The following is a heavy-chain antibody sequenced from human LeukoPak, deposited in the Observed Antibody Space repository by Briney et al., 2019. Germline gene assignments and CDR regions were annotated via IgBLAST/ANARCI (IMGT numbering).Heavy chain of an antibody. CDR2: ITSSSSSI. D-gene: IGHD4-23*01. CDR1: GFTFSSYT. CDR3: ARDPRLVRTYSDYYYMDV. J-gene: IGHJ6*03. Sequence: PGGSLRLSCEASGFTFSSYTMNWVRQAPGEGLEWVSSITSSSSSIYYADSVKGRITISRDNARNSLYLQINSLRAEDTAVYYCARDPRLVRTYSDYYYMDVWGKGTTVTVSS. V-gene: IGHV3-21*01.